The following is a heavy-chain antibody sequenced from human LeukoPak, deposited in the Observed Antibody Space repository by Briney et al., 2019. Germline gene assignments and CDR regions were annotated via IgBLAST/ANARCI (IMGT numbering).Heavy chain of an antibody. V-gene: IGHV4-59*01. CDR2: IYYSGST. Sequence: PSETLSLTCTVSGGSISSYYWSWIRQPPGKGLEWIGYIYYSGSTNYNPSLKSRVTISVDTSKNQFSLKLSSVTAADPAVYYCAGVRYPGYWGEGTLVTVYS. J-gene: IGHJ4*02. D-gene: IGHD2-15*01. CDR3: AGVRYPGY. CDR1: GGSISSYY.